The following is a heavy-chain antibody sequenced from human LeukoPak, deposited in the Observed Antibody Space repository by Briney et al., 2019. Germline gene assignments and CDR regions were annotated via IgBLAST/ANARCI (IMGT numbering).Heavy chain of an antibody. J-gene: IGHJ4*02. CDR2: ISAYNGNT. Sequence: GASVKVSCKASGYTFTSYGISWLRQAPGQGLEWMGWISAYNGNTNYAQKLQGRVTMTTDTSTSTAYMELRSLRSDDTAVYYCAAHDYGDYPYYFDYWGQGTLVTVSS. V-gene: IGHV1-18*01. D-gene: IGHD4-17*01. CDR1: GYTFTSYG. CDR3: AAHDYGDYPYYFDY.